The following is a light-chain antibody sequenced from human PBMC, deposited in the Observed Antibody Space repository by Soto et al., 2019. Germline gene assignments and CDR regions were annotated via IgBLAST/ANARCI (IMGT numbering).Light chain of an antibody. Sequence: SALTQPASVSGSPGQSITISCTGTSSDVGSYNLVSWYQQHPGKAPKLMIYEVSKRPSGVSNRFSGSKSGNTASLTISGLQAEDEADYYCCSYAGSSTSVLVFGTGTQLTVL. CDR2: EVS. J-gene: IGLJ1*01. V-gene: IGLV2-23*02. CDR1: SSDVGSYNL. CDR3: CSYAGSSTSVLV.